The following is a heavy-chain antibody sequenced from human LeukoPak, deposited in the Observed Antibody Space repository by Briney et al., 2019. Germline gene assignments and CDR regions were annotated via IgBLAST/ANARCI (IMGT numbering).Heavy chain of an antibody. CDR3: ARANLAYCGGDCYPPGAFDI. J-gene: IGHJ3*02. CDR2: ISSSSSYI. D-gene: IGHD2-21*02. V-gene: IGHV3-21*01. Sequence: SGGSLRLSCAASGFTFSSYSMNWVRQAPGKGLEWVSSISSSSSYIYYADSVKGRFTISRDNAKNSLYLQMNSLRAEDTAVYYCARANLAYCGGDCYPPGAFDIWGQGTMVTVSS. CDR1: GFTFSSYS.